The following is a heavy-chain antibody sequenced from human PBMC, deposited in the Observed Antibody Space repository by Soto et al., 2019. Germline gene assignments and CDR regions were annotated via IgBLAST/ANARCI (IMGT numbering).Heavy chain of an antibody. Sequence: GGSLRLSCTASGFSFSSYTMNWARQAPGKGLQWVASITNRGTHTYSADSVKGRFTISRDNDKNSLYLQMNNLRAEDTATYYCTRAHEVAWFDSWGLGTLVTVSS. D-gene: IGHD2-15*01. V-gene: IGHV3-21*06. CDR3: TRAHEVAWFDS. J-gene: IGHJ5*01. CDR1: GFSFSSYT. CDR2: ITNRGTHT.